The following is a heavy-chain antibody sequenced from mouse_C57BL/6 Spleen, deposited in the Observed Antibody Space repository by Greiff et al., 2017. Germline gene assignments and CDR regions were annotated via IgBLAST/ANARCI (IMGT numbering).Heavy chain of an antibody. CDR2: IYPGDGDT. CDR3: ARGELLRY. D-gene: IGHD1-1*01. V-gene: IGHV1-80*01. Sequence: LQQSGASVKISCKASGYAFSSYWMNWVKQRPGKGLEWNGQIYPGDGDTNYNGKFKSKATLTADKSSSTAYLQLSSLTSEDTAVYVCARGELLRYWGQGTLVTVSA. CDR1: GYAFSSYW. J-gene: IGHJ3*01.